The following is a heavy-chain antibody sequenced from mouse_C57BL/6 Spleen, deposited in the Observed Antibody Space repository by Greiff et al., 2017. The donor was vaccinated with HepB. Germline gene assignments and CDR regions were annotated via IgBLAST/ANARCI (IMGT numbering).Heavy chain of an antibody. CDR2: IDPSDSYT. V-gene: IGHV1-50*01. D-gene: IGHD5-2*01. CDR1: GYTFTSYW. J-gene: IGHJ2*01. CDR3: ARDAREYGRDYFDY. Sequence: QVQLQQPGAELVKPGASVKLSCKASGYTFTSYWMQWVKQRPGQGLEWIGEIDPSDSYTNYNQKFKGKATLTVDTSSSTAYMQLSSLTSEDSAVYYCARDAREYGRDYFDYWGQSTTLTVSS.